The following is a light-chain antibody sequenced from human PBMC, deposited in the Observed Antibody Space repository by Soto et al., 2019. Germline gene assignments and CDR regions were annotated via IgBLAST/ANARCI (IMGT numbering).Light chain of an antibody. Sequence: QSVLTQPASVSGSPGQSITISCTGTSSDVGGYNYVSWYQQHPGKAPKLMIYDVSNRPSGVSNRFFGSKSGNTASLTISGLQAEDEADYYCSSYTSSSTLFYVFGTG. CDR3: SSYTSSSTLFYV. CDR2: DVS. J-gene: IGLJ1*01. V-gene: IGLV2-14*01. CDR1: SSDVGGYNY.